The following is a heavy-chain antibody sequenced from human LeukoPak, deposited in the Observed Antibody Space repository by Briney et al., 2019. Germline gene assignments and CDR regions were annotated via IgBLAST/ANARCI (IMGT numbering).Heavy chain of an antibody. Sequence: PGGSLRLSCAASGFTFSSSWMYWVRQAPGKGLVWVSRINSDESITTYADSVKGRFTIFRDNAKNTLYLQMNSLRAEDTAVYYCARGLVPGFLDYWGQGTPVTASS. CDR2: INSDESIT. J-gene: IGHJ4*02. CDR1: GFTFSSSW. CDR3: ARGLVPGFLDY. D-gene: IGHD4-11*01. V-gene: IGHV3-74*01.